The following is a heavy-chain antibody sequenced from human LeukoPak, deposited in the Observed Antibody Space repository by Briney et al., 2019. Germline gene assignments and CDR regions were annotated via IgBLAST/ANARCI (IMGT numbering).Heavy chain of an antibody. CDR3: ARVIRWFDS. CDR2: INSDGSST. CDR1: GFTFSNYW. Sequence: PGGSLRLSCAASGFTFSNYWMHWVRHAPGKGLVWVSRINSDGSSTTYADSVRGRFTISRDNAKNTLYLQMNSLRADDMAAYYCARVIRWFDSWGQGTLVTVSS. V-gene: IGHV3-74*01. J-gene: IGHJ5*01.